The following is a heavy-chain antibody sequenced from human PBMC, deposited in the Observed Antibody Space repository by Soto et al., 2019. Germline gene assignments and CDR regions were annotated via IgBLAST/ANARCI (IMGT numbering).Heavy chain of an antibody. D-gene: IGHD3-10*01. CDR3: AREGSGSYYNPAYYYYGMDV. Sequence: QVQLQESGPGLVKPSQTLSLTCTVSGGSISSGGYYWSWIRQHPGKGLEWIGYIYYSGSTYYNPSLKSRVTISVDTSKNQFSLKLSSVTAADTAVYCCAREGSGSYYNPAYYYYGMDVWGQGTTVTVSS. J-gene: IGHJ6*02. V-gene: IGHV4-31*03. CDR1: GGSISSGGYY. CDR2: IYYSGST.